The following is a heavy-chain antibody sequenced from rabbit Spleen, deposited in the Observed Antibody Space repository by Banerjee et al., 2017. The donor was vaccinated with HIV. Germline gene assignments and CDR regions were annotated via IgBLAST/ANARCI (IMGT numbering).Heavy chain of an antibody. V-gene: IGHV1S47*01. Sequence: QEQLVESGGGLVQPGGSLKLSCKASGFDFSSYGVSWVRQAPGKGLEWIGYIDPVFGITYYANWVNGRFTISSHNAQNTLFLQLNSLTAADTATYFCVREVAGVIGWNFGWWGPGTLVTVS. D-gene: IGHD4-1*01. CDR2: IDPVFGIT. J-gene: IGHJ4*01. CDR3: VREVAGVIGWNFGW. CDR1: GFDFSSYG.